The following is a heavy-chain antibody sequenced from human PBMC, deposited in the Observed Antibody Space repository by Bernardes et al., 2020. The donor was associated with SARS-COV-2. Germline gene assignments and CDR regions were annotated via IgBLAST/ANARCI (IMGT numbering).Heavy chain of an antibody. Sequence: LSCAASVFTFSSYAMSWVRQAPGTGLEWVSAISGSGGSTYYADSVKGRFTISRDNSKNTLYLQMNSLRAEDTAVYYCAKDLKENYYDSSGYPDYWGQGTLVTVSS. CDR2: ISGSGGST. CDR1: VFTFSSYA. J-gene: IGHJ4*02. CDR3: AKDLKENYYDSSGYPDY. D-gene: IGHD3-22*01. V-gene: IGHV3-23*01.